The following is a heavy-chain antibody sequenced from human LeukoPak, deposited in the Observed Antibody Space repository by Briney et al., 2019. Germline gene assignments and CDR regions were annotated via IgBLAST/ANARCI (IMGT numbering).Heavy chain of an antibody. CDR3: ARGRYSGSYLMYYFDY. J-gene: IGHJ4*02. V-gene: IGHV1-18*01. CDR1: GYTFTSHG. Sequence: GASVKVSCKASGYTFTSHGISWVRQAPGQGLEWMGWISAYNGNTNYAQKLQGRVTMTTDTSTSTAYMELRSLRSDDTAVYYCARGRYSGSYLMYYFDYWGQGTLVTVSS. CDR2: ISAYNGNT. D-gene: IGHD1-26*01.